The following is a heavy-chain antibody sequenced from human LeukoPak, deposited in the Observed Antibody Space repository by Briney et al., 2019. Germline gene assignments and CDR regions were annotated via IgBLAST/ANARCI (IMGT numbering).Heavy chain of an antibody. Sequence: GESLKISCKGSGYSFTSYWIGWVRQMPGKGLEWKGIIYPGDSDTRYSPSFQGQVTISADKSISTAYLQWSSLKASDTAMYYCARGPGIAVAGTENWFDPWGQGTLVTVSS. CDR1: GYSFTSYW. D-gene: IGHD6-19*01. V-gene: IGHV5-51*01. CDR2: IYPGDSDT. J-gene: IGHJ5*02. CDR3: ARGPGIAVAGTENWFDP.